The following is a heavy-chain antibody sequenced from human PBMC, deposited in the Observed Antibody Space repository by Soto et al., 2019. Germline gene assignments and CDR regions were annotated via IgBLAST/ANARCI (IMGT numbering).Heavy chain of an antibody. D-gene: IGHD7-27*01. CDR2: VSSSGSTI. J-gene: IGHJ6*03. CDR1: GFTFSDYY. V-gene: IGHV3-11*01. Sequence: QVQLVESGGGLVKPGGALRLSCAAAGFTFSDYYMSWIRQAPGKGLEWVSYVSSSGSTIYYADSAKGRFTISRDNAKNSLYLQMNSLRAEDTAVYYCASTALGYYYYYMDVWGKGTTVTVSS. CDR3: ASTALGYYYYYMDV.